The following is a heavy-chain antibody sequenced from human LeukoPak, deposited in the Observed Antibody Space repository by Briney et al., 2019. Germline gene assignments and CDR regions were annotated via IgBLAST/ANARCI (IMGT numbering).Heavy chain of an antibody. Sequence: PSETLSLTCSVSGGYIDSGTYYWNWIRQPAGKGPEWIGHIYSSGTTNYNPSLKSRATMSVDTSKNQFSLKLTSVTAADTAVYYCAREAGSYDSSGYYSLYYSFDYWGQGTLVTVSS. CDR1: GGYIDSGTYY. J-gene: IGHJ4*02. CDR3: AREAGSYDSSGYYSLYYSFDY. D-gene: IGHD3-22*01. CDR2: IYSSGTT. V-gene: IGHV4-61*09.